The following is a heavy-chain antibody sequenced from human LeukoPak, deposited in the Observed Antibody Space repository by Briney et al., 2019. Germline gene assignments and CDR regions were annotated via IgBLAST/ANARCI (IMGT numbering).Heavy chain of an antibody. V-gene: IGHV3-23*01. CDR3: AKDKLHQYCSGGSCYFGGYFDY. Sequence: PGGSLRLSCAASGFTFSTYAMSWVRQAPGKGLEWVSAVSSSGVSTYYADSVKGRFTISRDNSKNTLYLQMNSLRAEDTAVYYCAKDKLHQYCSGGSCYFGGYFDYWGQGTLVTVSS. CDR2: VSSSGVST. CDR1: GFTFSTYA. J-gene: IGHJ4*02. D-gene: IGHD2-15*01.